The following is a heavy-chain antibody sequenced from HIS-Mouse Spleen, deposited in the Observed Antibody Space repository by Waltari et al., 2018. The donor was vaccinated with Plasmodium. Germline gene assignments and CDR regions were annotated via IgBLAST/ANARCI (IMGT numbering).Heavy chain of an antibody. Sequence: EVQLVESGGGLVQPGGSLRLSCAASGFTVSSNYVSWVRQAQGKGRGVVSVIYGGGSTNYADSVKVRFTISRDNSKNTLYLQMNSLRAEDTAVYYCARGSAGDAFDIWGQGTMFTVSS. CDR3: ARGSAGDAFDI. J-gene: IGHJ3*02. V-gene: IGHV3-66*01. D-gene: IGHD3-10*01. CDR2: IYGGGST. CDR1: GFTVSSNY.